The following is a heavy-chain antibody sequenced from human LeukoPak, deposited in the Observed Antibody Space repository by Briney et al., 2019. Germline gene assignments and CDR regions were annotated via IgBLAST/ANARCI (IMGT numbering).Heavy chain of an antibody. D-gene: IGHD3-9*01. CDR1: GGSFSGYY. J-gene: IGHJ4*02. V-gene: IGHV4-34*01. Sequence: SETLSLTCAVYGGSFSGYYWSWIRQPPGKGLEWIGEINHSGSTNYNPSLKSRVTISVDTSKNQFSLKLSSVTAADTAVYYCARDRYDILTGYRGGYFDYWGQGTLVTVSS. CDR2: INHSGST. CDR3: ARDRYDILTGYRGGYFDY.